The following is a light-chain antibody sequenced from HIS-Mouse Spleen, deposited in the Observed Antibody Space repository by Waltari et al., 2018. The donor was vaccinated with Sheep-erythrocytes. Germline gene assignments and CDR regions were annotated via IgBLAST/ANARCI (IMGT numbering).Light chain of an antibody. Sequence: QSALTQPRSVSGSPGQSVTISCTGTSSDVGGYNYVSWYQQHPGKAPKLMLYDVSKRSSGVPYRFSGSKSGNTASLTSSGLQAEDEADYYCCSYAGSFNHVFATGTKVTVL. CDR3: CSYAGSFNHV. V-gene: IGLV2-11*01. CDR1: SSDVGGYNY. J-gene: IGLJ1*01. CDR2: DVS.